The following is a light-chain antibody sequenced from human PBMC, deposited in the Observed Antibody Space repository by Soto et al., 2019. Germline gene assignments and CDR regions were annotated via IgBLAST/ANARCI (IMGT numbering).Light chain of an antibody. Sequence: EIVMTQSPPTLSVSPGERATLSCRARQSVRSNLAWYQQKPGQAPRLLISDASARATGVPARFSGSGSGTEFTLTISSLQSEDFAVYSCQQYNYWPPTFGPGTKVEIK. CDR3: QQYNYWPPT. CDR1: QSVRSN. CDR2: DAS. J-gene: IGKJ3*01. V-gene: IGKV3-15*01.